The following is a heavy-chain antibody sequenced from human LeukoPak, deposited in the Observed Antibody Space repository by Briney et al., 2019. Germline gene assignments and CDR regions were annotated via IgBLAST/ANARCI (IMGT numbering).Heavy chain of an antibody. V-gene: IGHV4-30-4*01. J-gene: IGHJ4*02. D-gene: IGHD3-10*01. CDR2: IYYSGST. CDR3: ATWKHSGSYSGFDY. CDR1: GGSISSGDYY. Sequence: SETLSLACTVSGGSISSGDYYWSWIRQPPGTGLEWLGYIYYSGSTYYNPSLKSRVTISVDTSKNQFSLKLSSVTAADTAVYYCATWKHSGSYSGFDYWGQGTLVTVSS.